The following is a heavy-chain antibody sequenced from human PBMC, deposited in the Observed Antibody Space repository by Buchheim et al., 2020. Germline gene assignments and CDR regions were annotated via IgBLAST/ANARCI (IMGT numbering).Heavy chain of an antibody. D-gene: IGHD3-22*01. J-gene: IGHJ4*02. CDR2: ISSSSSTI. V-gene: IGHV3-48*01. Sequence: EVQLVESGGGLVQPGGSLRLSCAASGFTFSSYSMNWVRQAPGKGLEWVSYISSSSSTIYYAASVKGRFTISRDNAKNSLYLQMNSLRAEDTAVYYCARLYYDSSGYYLDYWGQGTL. CDR3: ARLYYDSSGYYLDY. CDR1: GFTFSSYS.